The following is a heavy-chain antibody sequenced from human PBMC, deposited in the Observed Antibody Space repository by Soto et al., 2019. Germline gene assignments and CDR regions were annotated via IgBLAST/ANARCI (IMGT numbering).Heavy chain of an antibody. CDR1: GGSISSSSNH. D-gene: IGHD2-2*02. CDR2: IYYSENT. V-gene: IGHV4-39*07. J-gene: IGHJ3*02. CDR3: ARDLGKGSSTSCYTPGAFDI. Sequence: SETLSLTCTVSGGSISSSSNHWGWIRQPPGKGLEWIGNIYYSENTYYNPSLKSRVTISVDTSKNQLSLQLSSVNAADTAVYYCARDLGKGSSTSCYTPGAFDIWGQGTMVTVSS.